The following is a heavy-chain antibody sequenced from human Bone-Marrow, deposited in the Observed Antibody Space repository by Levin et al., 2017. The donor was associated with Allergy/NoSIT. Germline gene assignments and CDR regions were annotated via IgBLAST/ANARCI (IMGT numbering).Heavy chain of an antibody. Sequence: GESLKISCEASGFTFSDYWMSWVRQPSGKGLEWVARINKGRNEISYVDSVKGRFTISRDDGKKSLYLQMNSLRVEDTGVYYCVRGGGYYGSWWGQGALVTVSS. V-gene: IGHV3-7*05. J-gene: IGHJ4*02. CDR1: GFTFSDYW. D-gene: IGHD3-10*01. CDR2: INKGRNEI. CDR3: VRGGGYYGSW.